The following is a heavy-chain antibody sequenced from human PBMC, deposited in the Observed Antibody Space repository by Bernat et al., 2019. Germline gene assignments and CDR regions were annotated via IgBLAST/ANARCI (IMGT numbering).Heavy chain of an antibody. CDR2: ISYDGSNK. Sequence: QVQLVESGGGVVQPGRSLRLSCAASGFTFSSYAMHWVRQAPGKGREWLAFISYDGSNKYYTDSGTGRFPISRDDSKNTLYLQMNSLRAEDTAVYYCARGSIPLYSSGWYGYFQHWGQGTLVTVSS. CDR1: GFTFSSYA. D-gene: IGHD6-19*01. J-gene: IGHJ1*01. CDR3: ARGSIPLYSSGWYGYFQH. V-gene: IGHV3-30-3*01.